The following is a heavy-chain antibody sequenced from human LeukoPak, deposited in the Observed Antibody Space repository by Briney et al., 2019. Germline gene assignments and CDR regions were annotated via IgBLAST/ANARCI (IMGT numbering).Heavy chain of an antibody. J-gene: IGHJ4*02. CDR2: IYHSGST. V-gene: IGHV4-30-2*01. Sequence: SQTLSLTCAVSGGSISSGGYSWSWIRQPPGKGLEWIGYIYHSGSTNYNPSLKSRVTISVDTSKNQFSLKLSSVTAADTAVYYCARSAMVTGDFDYWGQGTLVTVSS. CDR1: GGSISSGGYS. CDR3: ARSAMVTGDFDY. D-gene: IGHD5-18*01.